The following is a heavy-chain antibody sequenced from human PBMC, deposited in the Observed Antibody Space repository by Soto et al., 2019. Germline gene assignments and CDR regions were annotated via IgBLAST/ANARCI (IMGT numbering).Heavy chain of an antibody. J-gene: IGHJ3*02. V-gene: IGHV1-24*01. CDR2: FDPEDGET. CDR1: GYTLTELS. CDR3: ATDLAMGHAFDI. Sequence: GASVKVSCNVSGYTLTELSMDWVRHAPGKGLEWMGGFDPEDGETIYAQKFQGRVTMTEDTSTDTAYMELSSLRSEDTAVYYCATDLAMGHAFDIWGQGTMVTVS. D-gene: IGHD2-2*01.